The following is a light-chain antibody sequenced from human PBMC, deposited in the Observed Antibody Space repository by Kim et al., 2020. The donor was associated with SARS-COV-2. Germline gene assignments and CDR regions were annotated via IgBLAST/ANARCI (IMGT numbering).Light chain of an antibody. CDR2: DAS. CDR1: QNIDTY. V-gene: IGKV3-11*01. Sequence: PGERATLSCRASQNIDTYLAGYQQRPGQAPRLLVYDASNRATGVPARFSGSGSGTDFTLTISSLEPEDFSLYYCQQRNSWPPAVTFGGGTKVDIK. CDR3: QQRNSWPPAVT. J-gene: IGKJ4*01.